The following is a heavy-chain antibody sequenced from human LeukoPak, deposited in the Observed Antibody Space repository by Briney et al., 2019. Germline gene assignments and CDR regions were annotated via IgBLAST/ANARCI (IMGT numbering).Heavy chain of an antibody. CDR3: ARGWAVVGAGLDYFDY. D-gene: IGHD1-26*01. CDR1: GFSFSNHY. J-gene: IGHJ4*02. CDR2: INEDGSNK. V-gene: IGHV3-7*03. Sequence: GGSLRLSCTASGFSFSNHYMRWIRQAPGKGLEWVANINEDGSNKWHLGSVKGRFTISRDNAKNSLYLQMNSLRAEDTAVYYCARGWAVVGAGLDYFDYWGQGTLVTVSS.